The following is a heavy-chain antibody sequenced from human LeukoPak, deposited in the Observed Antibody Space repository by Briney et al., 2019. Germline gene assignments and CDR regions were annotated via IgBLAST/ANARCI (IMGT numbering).Heavy chain of an antibody. V-gene: IGHV1-24*01. CDR2: FDLEDGET. CDR1: GYTLTELS. J-gene: IGHJ6*04. Sequence: ASVKVSCKVSGYTLTELSMHWVRRAPGKGLEWMGGFDLEDGETIYAQKFQGRVTMTEDTSTDTAYMDLSSLRSEDTAVYYCATSWFGGISGYVFGMDVWGKGTTVTVSS. D-gene: IGHD5-12*01. CDR3: ATSWFGGISGYVFGMDV.